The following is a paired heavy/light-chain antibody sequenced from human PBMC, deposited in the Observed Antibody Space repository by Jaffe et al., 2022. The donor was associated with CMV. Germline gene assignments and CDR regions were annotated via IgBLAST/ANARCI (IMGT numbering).Heavy chain of an antibody. V-gene: IGHV3-9*01. CDR2: ISWNSGSI. J-gene: IGHJ6*02. CDR3: AKGTISVLRGSRLYYGMDV. Sequence: EVQLVESGGGLVQPGRSLRLSCAASGFTFDDYAMHWVRQAPGKGLEWVSGISWNSGSIGYADSVKGRFTISRDNAKNSLYLQMNSLRAEDTALYYCAKGTISVLRGSRLYYGMDVWGQGTTVTVSS. D-gene: IGHD1-26*01. CDR1: GFTFDDYA.
Light chain of an antibody. CDR1: SSDVGGYNY. CDR2: DVS. Sequence: QSALTQPRSVSGSPGQSVTISCTGTSSDVGGYNYVSWYQQHPGKAPKLMIYDVSKRPSGVPDRFSGSKSGNTASLTISGLQAEDEADYYCCSYAGSYTFVFGGGTKLTVL. CDR3: CSYAGSYTFV. V-gene: IGLV2-11*01. J-gene: IGLJ2*01.